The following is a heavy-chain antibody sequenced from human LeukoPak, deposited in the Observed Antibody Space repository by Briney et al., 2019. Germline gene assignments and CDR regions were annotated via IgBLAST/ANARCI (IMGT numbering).Heavy chain of an antibody. Sequence: GSLRLSCAASGFTFSSYSMNWVRQAPGKGLEWVSYISSSSSTIYYADSVTGRFTISRDNAKNSLYLQMNSLRAEDTAVYYCARPVGLYSSSWGFDYWGQGTLVTVSS. CDR1: GFTFSSYS. D-gene: IGHD6-13*01. CDR2: ISSSSSTI. CDR3: ARPVGLYSSSWGFDY. V-gene: IGHV3-48*01. J-gene: IGHJ4*02.